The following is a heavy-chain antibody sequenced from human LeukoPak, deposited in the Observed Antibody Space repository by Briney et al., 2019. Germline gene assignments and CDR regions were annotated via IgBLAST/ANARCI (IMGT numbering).Heavy chain of an antibody. CDR2: INHSGNA. V-gene: IGHV4-34*01. CDR1: GGSFSGYY. J-gene: IGHJ4*02. Sequence: RSSEPLSLTCAVSGGSFSGYYWTWIRQPPGKALEWIGDINHSGNANYNPSLKSRVTISLDMSENHFSLKLTSVTAADTAVYYCARGQGTVTTHWGQGTLVTVSS. CDR3: ARGQGTVTTH. D-gene: IGHD4-17*01.